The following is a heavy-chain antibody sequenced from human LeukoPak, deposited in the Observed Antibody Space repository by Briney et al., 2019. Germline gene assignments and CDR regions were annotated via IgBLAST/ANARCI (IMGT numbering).Heavy chain of an antibody. D-gene: IGHD2-2*02. V-gene: IGHV1-69*05. J-gene: IGHJ5*02. CDR3: ARVHCTSTVCYTGWFDP. CDR1: GGTLSTHA. Sequence: SVTVSCKASGGTLSTHAISWVRQAPGQGLEWMGGITPIFGRANYAQKFQGRVTITTEEPTSTAYMELSSLRSEDTAVYYCARVHCTSTVCYTGWFDPWGQGTLVTVSS. CDR2: ITPIFGRA.